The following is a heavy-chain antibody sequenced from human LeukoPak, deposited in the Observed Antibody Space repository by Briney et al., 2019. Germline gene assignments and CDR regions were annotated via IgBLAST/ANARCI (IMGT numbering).Heavy chain of an antibody. CDR3: ARFPGYCSGGSCYFDY. CDR2: IYYSGST. CDR1: GGSFSGYY. D-gene: IGHD2-15*01. Sequence: PSETLSLTCAVYGGSFSGYYWSWIRQPPGKGLEWIGYIYYSGSTYYNPSLKSRVTISVDTSKNQFSLKLSSVTAADTAVYYCARFPGYCSGGSCYFDYWGQGTLVTVSS. J-gene: IGHJ4*02. V-gene: IGHV4-34*09.